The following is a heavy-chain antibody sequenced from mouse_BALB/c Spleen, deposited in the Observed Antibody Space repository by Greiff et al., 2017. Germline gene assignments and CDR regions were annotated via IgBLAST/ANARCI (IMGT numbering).Heavy chain of an antibody. CDR1: GFTFSSYG. Sequence: EVQVVESGGGLVQPGGSLKLSCAASGFTFSSYGMSWVRQTPDKRLELVATINSNGGSTYYPDSVKGRFTISRDNAKNTLYLQMSSLKSEDTAMYYCARDPLLGGFAYWGQGTLVTVSA. CDR2: INSNGGST. J-gene: IGHJ3*01. V-gene: IGHV5-6-3*01. CDR3: ARDPLLGGFAY. D-gene: IGHD3-1*01.